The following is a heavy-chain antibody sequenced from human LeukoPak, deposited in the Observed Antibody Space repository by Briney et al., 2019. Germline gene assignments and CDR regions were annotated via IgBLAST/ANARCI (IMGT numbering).Heavy chain of an antibody. CDR3: ATDLSIDKSLFDY. J-gene: IGHJ4*02. D-gene: IGHD2-15*01. Sequence: ASVTVSCKVSGYTLTELSMHWVRQAPGKGLEWMGGFDPEDGETIYAQKFQGRVTMTEDTSTDTAYMELSSLRSEDTAVYYCATDLSIDKSLFDYWGQGTLVTVSS. CDR2: FDPEDGET. CDR1: GYTLTELS. V-gene: IGHV1-24*01.